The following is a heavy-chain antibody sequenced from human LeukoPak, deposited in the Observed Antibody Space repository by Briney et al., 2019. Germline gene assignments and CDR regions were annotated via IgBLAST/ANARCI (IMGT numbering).Heavy chain of an antibody. CDR1: GFTFSDYF. J-gene: IGHJ3*02. D-gene: IGHD1-26*01. CDR3: ARIVGATTSLAFDI. V-gene: IGHV4-30-4*08. Sequence: KPGGSLRLSCVASGFTFSDYFMNWIRQPPGKGLEWIGYIYYSGSTYYNPSLKSRVTISVDTSKNQFSLKLSSVTAADTAVYYCARIVGATTSLAFDIWGQGTMVTVSS. CDR2: IYYSGST.